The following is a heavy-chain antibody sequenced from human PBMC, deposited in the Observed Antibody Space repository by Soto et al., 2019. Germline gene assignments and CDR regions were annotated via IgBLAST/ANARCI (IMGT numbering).Heavy chain of an antibody. J-gene: IGHJ6*02. Sequence: QVQLQQWGAGLVKPSETLSLTCAVYGGSLRNYNWTWIRQAPGKGLEWIGEINHSGDTNYDSSLKSRVSISVDTTKNQFSLILYSVTAADTAVYYCARGRRHSHFWNGYEFEGPYSLDVWGQGTTVTVTS. D-gene: IGHD3-3*02. CDR3: ARGRRHSHFWNGYEFEGPYSLDV. V-gene: IGHV4-34*02. CDR2: INHSGDT. CDR1: GGSLRNYN.